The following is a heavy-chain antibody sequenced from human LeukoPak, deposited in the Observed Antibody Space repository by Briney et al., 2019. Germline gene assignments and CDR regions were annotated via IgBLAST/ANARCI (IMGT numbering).Heavy chain of an antibody. Sequence: SVNVSCKASGSPFSRFPITWVRQAPGRGLEWMGRIIPLVGMPNYAQNFQGRVTITADKATSTAYMEMRSLRSEDTAVYYCASRPATSIAARPYGLDVWGQGTTVIVSS. V-gene: IGHV1-69*02. CDR3: ASRPATSIAARPYGLDV. CDR1: GSPFSRFP. D-gene: IGHD6-6*01. CDR2: IIPLVGMP. J-gene: IGHJ6*02.